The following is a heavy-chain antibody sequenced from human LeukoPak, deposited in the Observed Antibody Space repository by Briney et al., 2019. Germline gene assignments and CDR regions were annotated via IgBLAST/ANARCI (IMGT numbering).Heavy chain of an antibody. CDR3: AKVRMITMIAYDAFDI. V-gene: IGHV3-23*01. CDR1: GFTFSTYA. Sequence: HTGGSLRLSCAASGFTFSTYAMNWVRQAPGKGLEWVSAISGSSSSTYYADSVKGRFTISRDNSKNTLYLQMNSLRAEDTAVYYCAKVRMITMIAYDAFDIWGQGTMVTVSS. CDR2: ISGSSSST. D-gene: IGHD3-22*01. J-gene: IGHJ3*02.